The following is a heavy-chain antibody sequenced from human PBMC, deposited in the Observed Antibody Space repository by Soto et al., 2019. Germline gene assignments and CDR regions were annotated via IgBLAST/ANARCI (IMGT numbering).Heavy chain of an antibody. CDR1: GGTFSRYG. J-gene: IGHJ4*02. CDR3: ARTYYQWEALHYFDF. Sequence: QVQLVQSGAEVQKPGSSVKVSCTASGGTFSRYGFTWVRQAPGQGFQWMGGIIPIFVTTHYEQNFQGRLSITRDQSTSTVYMEVSSLRSDDTALYFCARTYYQWEALHYFDFWGQGTLVTVSS. V-gene: IGHV1-69*05. D-gene: IGHD1-26*01. CDR2: IIPIFVTT.